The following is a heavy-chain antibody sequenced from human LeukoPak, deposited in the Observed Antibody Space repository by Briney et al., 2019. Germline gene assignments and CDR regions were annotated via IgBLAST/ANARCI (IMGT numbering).Heavy chain of an antibody. CDR1: GYTLTELS. V-gene: IGHV1-24*01. D-gene: IGHD1-26*01. Sequence: GASVKVSCTVSGYTLTELSMHWVRQAPGKGVEWMGGFDPEDGETIYAQKFQGRVTMTRNTSISTAYMELSSLRSEDTAVYYCARNPFRSYFDYYYMDVWGKGTTVTISS. CDR2: FDPEDGET. J-gene: IGHJ6*03. CDR3: ARNPFRSYFDYYYMDV.